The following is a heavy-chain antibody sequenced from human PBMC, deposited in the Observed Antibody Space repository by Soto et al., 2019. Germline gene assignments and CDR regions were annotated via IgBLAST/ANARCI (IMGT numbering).Heavy chain of an antibody. Sequence: ASVKVSCKXSGYTFTSYYMHWVRQAPGQGLEWMGMIDPSGGSTSYAQNFQGRVTMTRDTSTSTVYMELSSLRSEDTAVYYCAREGDYYYDSSGYYFVYWGQGTLVTVSS. CDR1: GYTFTSYY. CDR3: AREGDYYYDSSGYYFVY. CDR2: IDPSGGST. V-gene: IGHV1-46*01. D-gene: IGHD3-22*01. J-gene: IGHJ4*02.